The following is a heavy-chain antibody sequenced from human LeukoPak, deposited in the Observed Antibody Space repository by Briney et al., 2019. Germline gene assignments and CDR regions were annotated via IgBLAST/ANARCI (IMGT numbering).Heavy chain of an antibody. V-gene: IGHV1-24*01. CDR1: GYTLTELS. CDR3: ATGPYSGSYYWNY. D-gene: IGHD1-26*01. CDR2: FDPEDGET. Sequence: ASVTVSCTVSGYTLTELSMHWVRQAPGKGLEWMGGFDPEDGETIYAQKFQGRVTMTEDTSTDTAYMELSSLRSEDTAVYYCATGPYSGSYYWNYWGQGTLVTVSS. J-gene: IGHJ4*02.